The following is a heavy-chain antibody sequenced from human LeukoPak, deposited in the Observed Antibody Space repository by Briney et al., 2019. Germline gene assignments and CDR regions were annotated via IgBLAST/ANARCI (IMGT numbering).Heavy chain of an antibody. CDR2: IIPILGIA. Sequence: LRASVKVSCKASGGTFSSYAISWVRQAPGQGLEWMGRIIPILGIANYAQKFRGRVTITADKPTSTAYMELSSLRSEDTAVYYCARDPIVYGLSSTYYYDSSGYIFDYWGQGTLVTVSS. CDR1: GGTFSSYA. D-gene: IGHD3-22*01. J-gene: IGHJ4*02. V-gene: IGHV1-69*04. CDR3: ARDPIVYGLSSTYYYDSSGYIFDY.